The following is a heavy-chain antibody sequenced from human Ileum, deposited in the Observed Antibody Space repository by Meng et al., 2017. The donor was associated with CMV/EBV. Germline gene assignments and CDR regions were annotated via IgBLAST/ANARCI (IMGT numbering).Heavy chain of an antibody. CDR3: ARAAARGVPVDL. Sequence: RASGPRLLPPSETLSLTSTVTGGSLTSYYWTWIRQPAGKGLEWIGRIHPTGTTDDNPSLRSRVSMSLDKSKNQFSLKLTSVTAADTAVYYCARAAARGVPVDLWGQGTLVTVSS. CDR2: IHPTGTT. CDR1: GGSLTSYY. V-gene: IGHV4-4*07. J-gene: IGHJ5*02. D-gene: IGHD3-10*01.